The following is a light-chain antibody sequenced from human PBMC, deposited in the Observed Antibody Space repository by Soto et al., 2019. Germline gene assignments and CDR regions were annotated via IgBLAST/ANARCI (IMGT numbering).Light chain of an antibody. Sequence: QSVLTQPPSVSAAPGQQVTISCSRSSSNLGNDYVSWYQQLPGTAPKLLIYDNNKRAAGIPDRFSGSESGTSATLGITGLQTGDEADYYCGRWDSRLSTYVFGTGTKVTVL. J-gene: IGLJ1*01. CDR1: SSNLGNDY. CDR2: DNN. V-gene: IGLV1-51*01. CDR3: GRWDSRLSTYV.